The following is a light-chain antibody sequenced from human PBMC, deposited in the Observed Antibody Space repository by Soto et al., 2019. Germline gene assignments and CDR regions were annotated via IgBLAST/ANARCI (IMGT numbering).Light chain of an antibody. CDR2: EAS. CDR3: QQYNSYSVA. CDR1: ESIGYW. J-gene: IGKJ1*01. V-gene: IGKV1-5*03. Sequence: IQMTQSXPTFSASVXXRANFTSRARESIGYWLAWFQQKGGKAPKLLIYEASRLESGVPSRFSGSGSGTEFTLTISSLQPDDFATYYCQQYNSYSVAFGQGTKVDIK.